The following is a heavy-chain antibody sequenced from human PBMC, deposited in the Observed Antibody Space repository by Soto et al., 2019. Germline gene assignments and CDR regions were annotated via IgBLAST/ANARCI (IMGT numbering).Heavy chain of an antibody. V-gene: IGHV3-53*04. CDR3: ARVVVVVAATRGHWFDP. D-gene: IGHD2-15*01. CDR2: IYSGGST. Sequence: EVQLVESGGGLVQPGGSLRLSCVASGFTVSSNYMSWVRQAPGKGLEWVSVIYSGGSTYYADSVKGRFTISRHNSKNTLYRHMNRLRAGDTAVYYCARVVVVVAATRGHWFDPWGQGTLVTVSS. CDR1: GFTVSSNY. J-gene: IGHJ5*02.